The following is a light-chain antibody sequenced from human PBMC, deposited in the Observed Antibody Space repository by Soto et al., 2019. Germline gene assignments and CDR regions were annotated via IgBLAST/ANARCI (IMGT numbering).Light chain of an antibody. Sequence: QSVVTQPPSVSGTPGQRVTVSCSGSNSNIGDNTVTSYHQLPGAAPKLLIFKTHQRPSGVPDRFSGSKSGTSASLAISGLQSEDEGDYYCATWDDSLNGPVFGGGTKLTVL. V-gene: IGLV1-44*01. CDR3: ATWDDSLNGPV. CDR2: KTH. J-gene: IGLJ3*02. CDR1: NSNIGDNT.